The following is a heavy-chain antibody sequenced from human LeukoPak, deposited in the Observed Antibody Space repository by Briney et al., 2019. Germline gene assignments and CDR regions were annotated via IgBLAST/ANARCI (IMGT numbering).Heavy chain of an antibody. Sequence: PSETLSLTCTVSGGSISSYHWSWIRQPPGKGLEWIGYIYYSGSTNYNPSLKSRVTISVDTSKNQFSLKLSSVTAADTAVYYCARVGFGESNFDYWGQGTLVTVSS. J-gene: IGHJ4*02. CDR1: GGSISSYH. V-gene: IGHV4-59*01. CDR2: IYYSGST. D-gene: IGHD3-10*01. CDR3: ARVGFGESNFDY.